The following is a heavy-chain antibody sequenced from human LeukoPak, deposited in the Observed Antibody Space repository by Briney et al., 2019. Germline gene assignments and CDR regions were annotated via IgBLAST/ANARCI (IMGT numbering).Heavy chain of an antibody. J-gene: IGHJ4*02. V-gene: IGHV4-59*11. Sequence: SGPTLVKPSETLSLTCTVSGGSISSHYWSWIRQPPGKGLEWIGYIYYSGSTNYNPSLKSRVTISVDTSKNQFSLKLSSVTAADTAVYYCARGANSSLDYWGQGTLVTVSS. CDR3: ARGANSSLDY. CDR1: GGSISSHY. D-gene: IGHD6-13*01. CDR2: IYYSGST.